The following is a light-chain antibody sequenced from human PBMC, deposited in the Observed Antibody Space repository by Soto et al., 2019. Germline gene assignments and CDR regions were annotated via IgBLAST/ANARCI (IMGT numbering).Light chain of an antibody. Sequence: EIVLTQSPATLSLSPGERATLSCRASQDINTYLAWYQQKPGQAPRLLIYDASNRAKGIPARFSGSGPGTEFTLTISSLEPEDFAVYYCQQRSNWPITFGQGTRLEIK. V-gene: IGKV3D-11*01. CDR2: DAS. J-gene: IGKJ5*01. CDR3: QQRSNWPIT. CDR1: QDINTY.